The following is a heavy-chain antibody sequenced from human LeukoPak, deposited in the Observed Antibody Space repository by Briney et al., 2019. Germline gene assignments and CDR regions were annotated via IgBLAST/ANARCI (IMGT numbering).Heavy chain of an antibody. D-gene: IGHD3-3*02. CDR1: GFTFNNAW. CDR2: IKSKGDGGTT. CDR3: TTVTHFPL. J-gene: IGHJ1*01. V-gene: IGHV3-15*01. Sequence: PGGSLRLSCATSGFTFNNAWMNWVRQAPGKGLEWVGRIKSKGDGGTTDYAAPVKGRFTISRDDSKNTLYLQMNSLKIEDTAVYYCTTVTHFPLGGQGTLVAVSS.